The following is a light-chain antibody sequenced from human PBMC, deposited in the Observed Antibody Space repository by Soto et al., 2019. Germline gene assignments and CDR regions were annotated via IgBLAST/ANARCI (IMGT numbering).Light chain of an antibody. V-gene: IGLV1-44*01. Sequence: QSVLTQPPSSSGTPGQRVTISCSGTSSNIGSNTVNWYQQVPGTAPKLLIYSNNQRPSGVPDRFSGSKSGTSASLAISGLHFEDEADYYGAACYDRLNGLFGGGTKLTVL. CDR3: AACYDRLNGL. CDR1: SSNIGSNT. J-gene: IGLJ2*01. CDR2: SNN.